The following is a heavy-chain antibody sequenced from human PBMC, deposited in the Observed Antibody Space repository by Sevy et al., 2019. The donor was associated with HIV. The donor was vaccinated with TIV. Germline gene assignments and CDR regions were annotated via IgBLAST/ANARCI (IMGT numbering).Heavy chain of an antibody. CDR2: ISSGSTYI. Sequence: GGSLRLSCAASGFTFSDYCMTWIRQAPGKGLEWVSYISSGSTYINYADSVKGRFTISRDNSKNTLYLQMNSLRPEDTAVYYCAKDRKVLLVVYAIPFDVFDIWGQGTMVTVSS. V-gene: IGHV3-11*06. CDR3: AKDRKVLLVVYAIPFDVFDI. D-gene: IGHD2-8*02. J-gene: IGHJ3*02. CDR1: GFTFSDYC.